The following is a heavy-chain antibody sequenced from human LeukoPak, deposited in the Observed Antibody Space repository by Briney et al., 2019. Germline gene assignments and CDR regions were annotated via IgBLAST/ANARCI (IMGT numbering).Heavy chain of an antibody. V-gene: IGHV3-23*01. J-gene: IGHJ3*02. CDR3: AKDLVSYYYDSSGYRADAFDI. CDR1: GFTFSSYG. Sequence: GGSLRLSCAASGFTFSSYGMSWVRQAPGKGLEWVSAISGSGGSTYYADSVKGRFTISRDNSKNTLYLQMNSLRAEDTAVYYCAKDLVSYYYDSSGYRADAFDIWGQGTMVTVSS. CDR2: ISGSGGST. D-gene: IGHD3-22*01.